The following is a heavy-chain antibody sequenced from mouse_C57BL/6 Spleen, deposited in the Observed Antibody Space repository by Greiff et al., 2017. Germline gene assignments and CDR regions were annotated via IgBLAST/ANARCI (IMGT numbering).Heavy chain of an antibody. CDR1: GYSITSGYY. CDR3: ASWDWFAY. D-gene: IGHD4-1*01. J-gene: IGHJ3*01. Sequence: EVKLQESGPGLVKPSQSLSLTCSVTGYSITSGYYWNWIRQFPGNKLEWMGYISYDGSNNYNPSLKNRISITRDTSKNQFFLKLNSVTTEDTATYYCASWDWFAYWGQGTLVTVSA. V-gene: IGHV3-6*01. CDR2: ISYDGSN.